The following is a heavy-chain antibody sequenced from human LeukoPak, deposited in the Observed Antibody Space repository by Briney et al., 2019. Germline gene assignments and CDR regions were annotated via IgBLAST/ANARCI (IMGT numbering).Heavy chain of an antibody. CDR3: ARDVYLDY. V-gene: IGHV3-48*03. CDR2: ISTSGTTI. Sequence: PGGSLRLSCAASGFTFSSYEMNWVRRAPGRGLEWVSYISTSGTTIYYADSVKGRFTISRDNAKNSLYLQMNSLRAEDTAVYYCARDVYLDYWGQGTLVTVSS. CDR1: GFTFSSYE. J-gene: IGHJ4*02.